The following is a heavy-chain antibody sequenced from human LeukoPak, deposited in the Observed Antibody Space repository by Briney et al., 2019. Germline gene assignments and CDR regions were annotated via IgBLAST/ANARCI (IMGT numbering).Heavy chain of an antibody. V-gene: IGHV4-39*01. D-gene: IGHD3-22*01. J-gene: IGHJ4*02. CDR3: ARLLSDYSDY. CDR1: GGSITSTSYY. Sequence: PSETLSLTCTVSGGSITSTSYYWGWIRQPPGKGLEWIGSIYYSGSTYYNPSLKSRVTISVDTSKNQFSLKLSSVTAADTAVYYCARLLSDYSDYWGQGNLVTVSS. CDR2: IYYSGST.